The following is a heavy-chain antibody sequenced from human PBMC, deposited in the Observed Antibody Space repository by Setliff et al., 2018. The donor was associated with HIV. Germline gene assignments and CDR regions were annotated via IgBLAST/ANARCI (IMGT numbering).Heavy chain of an antibody. Sequence: SETLSLTCTVSGGSVSSGSYYWSWIRQPPGKGLEWIGYIYYSGSTTHNPSLKSRVTRSLDTSKNQFSLKLTSVTAADTAVYYCARYSPRGYTLTGPYWGQGTLVTVSS. D-gene: IGHD6-25*01. CDR3: ARYSPRGYTLTGPY. V-gene: IGHV4-61*01. CDR1: GGSVSSGSYY. J-gene: IGHJ4*02. CDR2: IYYSGST.